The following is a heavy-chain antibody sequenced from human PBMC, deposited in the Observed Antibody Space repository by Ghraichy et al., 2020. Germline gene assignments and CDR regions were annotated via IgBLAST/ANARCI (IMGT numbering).Heavy chain of an antibody. D-gene: IGHD4-17*01. CDR3: ARDRGMTTVTTGWFDP. CDR2: ISSSSSTI. V-gene: IGHV3-48*04. Sequence: LSLTCAASGFTFSSYSMNWVRQAPGKGLEWVSYISSSSSTIYYADSVKGRFTISRDNAKNSLYLQMNSLRAEDTAVYYCARDRGMTTVTTGWFDPWGQGTLVTVSS. CDR1: GFTFSSYS. J-gene: IGHJ5*02.